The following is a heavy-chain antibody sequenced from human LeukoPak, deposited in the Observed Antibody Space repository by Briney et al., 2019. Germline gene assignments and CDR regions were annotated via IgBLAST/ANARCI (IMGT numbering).Heavy chain of an antibody. CDR2: ISYDGSNK. CDR1: GFTFSSYA. Sequence: GGSLRLSCAASGFTFSSYATHWVRQAPGKGLEWVAVISYDGSNKYYADSVKGRFTISRDNSKSTLYLQMDSLRAEDTAVYYCARERYCSGGSCREYFDYWGQGTLVTVSS. V-gene: IGHV3-30-3*01. CDR3: ARERYCSGGSCREYFDY. D-gene: IGHD2-15*01. J-gene: IGHJ4*02.